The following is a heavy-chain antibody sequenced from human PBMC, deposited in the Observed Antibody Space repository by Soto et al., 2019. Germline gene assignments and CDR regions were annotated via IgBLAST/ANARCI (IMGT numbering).Heavy chain of an antibody. Sequence: GGSLRLSCAASGFTFSSYSMNWVRQAPGKGLEWVSYISSSSGTIYYADSVKGRFTISRDNAKNSLFLQMDSLRDEDTAVYYCARDSYYYDSGAYYSSYYVDYWGQGTLVTVSS. CDR3: ARDSYYYDSGAYYSSYYVDY. V-gene: IGHV3-48*02. J-gene: IGHJ4*02. D-gene: IGHD3-22*01. CDR1: GFTFSSYS. CDR2: ISSSSGTI.